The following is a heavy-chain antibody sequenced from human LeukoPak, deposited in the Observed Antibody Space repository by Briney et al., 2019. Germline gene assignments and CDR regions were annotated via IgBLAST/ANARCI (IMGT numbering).Heavy chain of an antibody. CDR3: ARTRYYYGSGSYRIMDV. Sequence: SETLSLTCTVSGGSISSSSYYWGWIRQPPGKGLEWIGSIYYSGSTYYNPSLKSRVTISVDTSKNQFSLKLSSVTAADTAVYYCARTRYYYGSGSYRIMDVWGKGTTVTVSS. J-gene: IGHJ6*04. D-gene: IGHD3-10*01. V-gene: IGHV4-39*07. CDR2: IYYSGST. CDR1: GGSISSSSYY.